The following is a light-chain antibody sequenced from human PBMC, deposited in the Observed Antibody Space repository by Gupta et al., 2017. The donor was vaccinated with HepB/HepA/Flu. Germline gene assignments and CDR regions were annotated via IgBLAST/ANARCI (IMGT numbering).Light chain of an antibody. CDR2: NNT. V-gene: IGLV1-44*01. CDR1: SSNSGSNT. CDR3: AAWDDRLNGPWV. Sequence: SVLTQPPSTSGTHGQRVTISCFGSSSNSGSNTVNWYQQVPGTAPKLLIYNNTQRPSGVPDRFSGSKSGTSASLAISGLQSEDEADYYCAAWDDRLNGPWVFGGGTKVTVL. J-gene: IGLJ3*02.